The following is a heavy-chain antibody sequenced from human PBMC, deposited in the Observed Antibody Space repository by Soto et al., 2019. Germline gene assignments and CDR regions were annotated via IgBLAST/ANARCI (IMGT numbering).Heavy chain of an antibody. Sequence: SETLSLTCTVSGGSISSSSYYWGWIRQPPGKGLEWIGSIYYSGSTYYNPSLKSRVTISVDTSKNQFSLKLSSVTAADTAVYYCARHACPYYDFWSGPNWFDPWGQGTLVTVSS. V-gene: IGHV4-39*01. CDR1: GGSISSSSYY. J-gene: IGHJ5*02. D-gene: IGHD3-3*01. CDR3: ARHACPYYDFWSGPNWFDP. CDR2: IYYSGST.